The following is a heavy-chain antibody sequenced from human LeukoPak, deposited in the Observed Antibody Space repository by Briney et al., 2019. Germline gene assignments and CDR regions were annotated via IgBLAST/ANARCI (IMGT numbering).Heavy chain of an antibody. J-gene: IGHJ4*02. CDR3: AREGYDFWSGALVY. D-gene: IGHD3-3*01. CDR1: AGSISSGSYD. V-gene: IGHV4-61*02. CDR2: IYTSGST. Sequence: SQTLSLTCTVSAGSISSGSYDWGWIRQPAGKGLEWIGRIYTSGSTKYNPSRKSRFTISVDTSKNQSSLKLSSVTAADTAVYYCAREGYDFWSGALVYWGQGTLVTVSS.